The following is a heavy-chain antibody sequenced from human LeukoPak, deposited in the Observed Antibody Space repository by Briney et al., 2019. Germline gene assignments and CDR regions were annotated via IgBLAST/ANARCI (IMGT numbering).Heavy chain of an antibody. Sequence: GGSLRLSCAGSGFTFSGHAMSWVRQAPGKGLEWVSAVSGSGGSPYYADSVKGRFIISRDNSKNTLYLQMNRLRADDTAVYYCAKDFAPSVTAGHHYWGQGTLVTVAS. CDR2: VSGSGGSP. D-gene: IGHD2-21*02. J-gene: IGHJ4*02. CDR1: GFTFSGHA. CDR3: AKDFAPSVTAGHHY. V-gene: IGHV3-23*01.